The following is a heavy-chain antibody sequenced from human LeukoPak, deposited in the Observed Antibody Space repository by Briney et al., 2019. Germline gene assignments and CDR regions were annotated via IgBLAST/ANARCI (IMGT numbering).Heavy chain of an antibody. CDR3: ARGLYSSGWYREQYYFDY. CDR1: GYTFTSYD. Sequence: ASVKVSCKASGYTFTSYDINWVRQATGQGLEWIGWMNPNSGNTGYAQKFQGRVTMTRNTSISTAYMELSSLRSEDTAVYYCARGLYSSGWYREQYYFDYWGQGTLVTVSS. V-gene: IGHV1-8*01. D-gene: IGHD6-19*01. CDR2: MNPNSGNT. J-gene: IGHJ4*02.